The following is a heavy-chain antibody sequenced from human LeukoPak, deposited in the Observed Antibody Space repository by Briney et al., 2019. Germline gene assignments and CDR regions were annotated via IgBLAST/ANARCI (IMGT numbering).Heavy chain of an antibody. D-gene: IGHD1-7*01. Sequence: GGSLRLPCTGSVFAFSANATTRVRQVPGKGLEGVSSQTSNSDHTSYADSVRGRFTMSRDNSNNSLYLQMNNLRAEDTATYYCGRDPNGNYIGAFEFWGQGTFVTVSS. J-gene: IGHJ3*01. CDR1: VFAFSANA. V-gene: IGHV3-23*01. CDR2: QTSNSDHT. CDR3: GRDPNGNYIGAFEF.